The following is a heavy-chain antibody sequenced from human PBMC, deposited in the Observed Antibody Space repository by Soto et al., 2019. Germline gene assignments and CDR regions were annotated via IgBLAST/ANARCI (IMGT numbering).Heavy chain of an antibody. V-gene: IGHV3-66*01. Sequence: GGSLSLSCAASGFTVSSNYMSWVRQAPGKGLEWVSVIYSGGSTYYADSVKGRFTISRDNSKNTLYLQMNSLRAEDTAVYYCARERCSSTSCYDYYYYMDVWGKGTTVTVSS. CDR1: GFTVSSNY. D-gene: IGHD2-2*01. J-gene: IGHJ6*03. CDR2: IYSGGST. CDR3: ARERCSSTSCYDYYYYMDV.